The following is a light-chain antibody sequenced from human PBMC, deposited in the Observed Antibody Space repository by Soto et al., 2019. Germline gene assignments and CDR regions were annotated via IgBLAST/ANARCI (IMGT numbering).Light chain of an antibody. CDR2: GAS. V-gene: IGKV3-15*01. CDR1: QSVSGN. CDR3: QQYNNWFSIT. Sequence: EIVMTQSPATLSVSPGERATLSCRASQSVSGNLAWYQQKPDQAPRLLIYGASTRANGIPARFSGSGSGAEFTLTISSLQSEDFAVYYCQQYNNWFSITFGQGTRLEIK. J-gene: IGKJ5*01.